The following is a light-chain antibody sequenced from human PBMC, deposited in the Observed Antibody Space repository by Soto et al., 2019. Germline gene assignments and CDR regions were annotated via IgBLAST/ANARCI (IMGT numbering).Light chain of an antibody. V-gene: IGLV2-14*01. CDR1: NSDVGGYNS. CDR3: SSYTSSSTLV. J-gene: IGLJ2*01. Sequence: QSALTQPASVSGSPGQSITISCTGTNSDVGGYNSVSWYQQHPGKAPKLMIFEVNNRPSGVSNRFSGSKSGNTASLTISGLPAEDEADYYCSSYTSSSTLVFGGGTKVTVL. CDR2: EVN.